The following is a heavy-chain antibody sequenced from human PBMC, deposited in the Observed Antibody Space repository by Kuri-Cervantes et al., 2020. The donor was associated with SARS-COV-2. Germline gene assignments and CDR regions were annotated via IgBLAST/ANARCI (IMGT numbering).Heavy chain of an antibody. CDR1: GGSFSGYY. J-gene: IGHJ4*02. CDR2: INHSGST. V-gene: IGHV4-34*01. Sequence: SETLSLTCAVYGGSFSGYYWSWIRQPPGKGLEWIGEINHSGSTNYNPSLKSRVTISVDTPKNQFSLKLSSVTAADTAVYYCATETGYCSGGSCYPFDYWGQGALVTVSS. D-gene: IGHD2-15*01. CDR3: ATETGYCSGGSCYPFDY.